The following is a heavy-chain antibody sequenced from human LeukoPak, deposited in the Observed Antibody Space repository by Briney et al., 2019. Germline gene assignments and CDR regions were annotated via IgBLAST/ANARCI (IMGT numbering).Heavy chain of an antibody. V-gene: IGHV3-20*04. CDR2: INWKGGST. J-gene: IGHJ4*02. D-gene: IGHD5-12*01. CDR3: ARDEHIVKTGGGNDY. CDR1: GFTFSSYE. Sequence: PGGSLRLSCAASGFTFSSYEMNWVRQAPGKGLEWVAGINWKGGSTGYADSVKGRFTISRDNAKNSLYLQMNSLRAEDTALYYCARDEHIVKTGGGNDYWGQGTLVTVSS.